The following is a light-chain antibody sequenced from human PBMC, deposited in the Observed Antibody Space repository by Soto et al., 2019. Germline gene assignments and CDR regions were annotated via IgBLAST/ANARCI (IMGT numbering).Light chain of an antibody. CDR2: DVS. J-gene: IGLJ2*01. CDR3: YSYTSTSRLI. CDR1: SSDIGGYKY. Sequence: QCALTQPASVSGSPGQSITISCTGSSSDIGGYKYVSWYQQHPGTAPKLIIYDVSYRPSGVSNRFSGSKSANTASLTISGLQAEDEADYYCYSYTSTSRLIFGGGTKLTVL. V-gene: IGLV2-14*03.